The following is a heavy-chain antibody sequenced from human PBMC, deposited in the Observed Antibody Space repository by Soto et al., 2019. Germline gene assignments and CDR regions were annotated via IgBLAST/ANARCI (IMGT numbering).Heavy chain of an antibody. J-gene: IGHJ6*02. Sequence: GGSLRLSCAASGFTFSSYGMHWVRQAPGKGLEWVAVISYDGSNKYYADSVKGRFTISRDNSKNTLYLQMNSLRAEDTAVYYCAKEVQKYSSYDLGFYYYYGMDVWGQGTTVTVSS. D-gene: IGHD5-12*01. CDR2: ISYDGSNK. CDR1: GFTFSSYG. V-gene: IGHV3-30*18. CDR3: AKEVQKYSSYDLGFYYYYGMDV.